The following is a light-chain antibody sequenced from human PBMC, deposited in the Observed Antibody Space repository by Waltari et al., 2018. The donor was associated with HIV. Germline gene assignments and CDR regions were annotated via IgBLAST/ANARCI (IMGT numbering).Light chain of an antibody. CDR3: SSYASSFTLL. V-gene: IGLV2-14*03. CDR1: SSDIGGFNY. Sequence: QSALTQPASVSGSPGQSITISCTGTSSDIGGFNYVSWYQQHPDKAPKLIIFYVDIRPSGISNRFSGSKSGNAASLTIAGLQAEDEADYYCSSYASSFTLLFGGGTKLTVL. J-gene: IGLJ3*02. CDR2: YVD.